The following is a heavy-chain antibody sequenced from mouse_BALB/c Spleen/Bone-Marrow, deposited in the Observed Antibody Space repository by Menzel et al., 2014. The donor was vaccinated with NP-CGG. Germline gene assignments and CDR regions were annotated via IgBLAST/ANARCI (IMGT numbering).Heavy chain of an antibody. CDR1: GFNIKDTY. CDR2: IDPANGNT. D-gene: IGHD1-1*01. Sequence: VQLQQSGAELVKPGASVKLSCTASGFNIKDTYMHWVKRRPEQGLEWIGRIDPANGNTKYDPKFQGKATITADTSSNTAYLQLSSLTSEGTAVYYCAKYYYGNSLFAYWGQGTLVTVSA. V-gene: IGHV14-3*02. CDR3: AKYYYGNSLFAY. J-gene: IGHJ3*01.